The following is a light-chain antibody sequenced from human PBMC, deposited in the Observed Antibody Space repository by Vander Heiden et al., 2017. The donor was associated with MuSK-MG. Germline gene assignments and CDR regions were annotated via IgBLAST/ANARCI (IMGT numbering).Light chain of an antibody. Sequence: QSALPQPASVSASPGQAITISCTGTSSDIGVYNYVSWYQQHPGKPPNLIIYNVNKRPSGVSNLFSGSKSGNTALLTIAGRQAEDEADYYGSSYTTRSTLVFGGGTKLTVV. V-gene: IGLV2-14*01. J-gene: IGLJ3*02. CDR1: SSDIGVYNY. CDR3: SSYTTRSTLV. CDR2: NVN.